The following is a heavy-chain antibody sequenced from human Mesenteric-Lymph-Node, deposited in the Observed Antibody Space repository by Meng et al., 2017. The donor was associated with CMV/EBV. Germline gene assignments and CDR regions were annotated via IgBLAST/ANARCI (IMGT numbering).Heavy chain of an antibody. CDR3: ARDLSRGSYYGY. V-gene: IGHV1-46*04. J-gene: IGHJ4*02. D-gene: IGHD1-26*01. CDR1: GYTFTTYG. Sequence: ASVKVSCKASGYTFTTYGISWVRQAPGQGLEWMGIINPSGGSTSYAQRLQGRVTMTRGTSTRTVYMELSSLRSEDTAVYYCARDLSRGSYYGYWGQGTLVTVSS. CDR2: INPSGGST.